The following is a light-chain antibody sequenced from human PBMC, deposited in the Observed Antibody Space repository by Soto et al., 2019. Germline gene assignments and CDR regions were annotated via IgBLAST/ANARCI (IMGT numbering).Light chain of an antibody. V-gene: IGKV3-20*01. Sequence: ETTLTQSPDTLSLSPGEGATLSCRASQIIGSACLAWYQQKPGQAPRLLIFGASTRATGTPHRFSGSGSGTDFTLTISALESEDVGMYYCQHYGRSPSFGRGTKVDIK. J-gene: IGKJ1*01. CDR2: GAS. CDR3: QHYGRSPS. CDR1: QIIGSAC.